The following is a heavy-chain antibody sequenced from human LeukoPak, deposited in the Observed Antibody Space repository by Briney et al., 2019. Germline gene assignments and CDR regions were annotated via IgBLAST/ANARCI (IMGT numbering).Heavy chain of an antibody. Sequence: GGSLRLSCAASGFTFSSYSMNWVRQAPGKGLEWVSSISSSSSYIYYADSVKGRFTISRDNAKNSLYLQMNSLRAEDTAVYYCARSLWFGDAFDIWGQGTMVTVSS. J-gene: IGHJ3*02. CDR2: ISSSSSYI. V-gene: IGHV3-21*04. CDR1: GFTFSSYS. CDR3: ARSLWFGDAFDI. D-gene: IGHD3-10*01.